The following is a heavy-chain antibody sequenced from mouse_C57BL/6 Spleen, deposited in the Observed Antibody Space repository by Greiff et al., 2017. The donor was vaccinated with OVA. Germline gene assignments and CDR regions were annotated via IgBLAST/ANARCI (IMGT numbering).Heavy chain of an antibody. CDR2: IHPNSGST. CDR1: GYTFTSYW. J-gene: IGHJ3*01. V-gene: IGHV1-64*01. CDR3: VPYYDYDVGFAY. D-gene: IGHD2-4*01. Sequence: VKLQESGAELVKPGASVKLSCKASGYTFTSYWMHWVKQRPGQGLEWIGMIHPNSGSTNYNEKFKSKATLTVDKSSSTAYMQLSSLTSEDSAVYYCVPYYDYDVGFAYWGQGTLVTVSA.